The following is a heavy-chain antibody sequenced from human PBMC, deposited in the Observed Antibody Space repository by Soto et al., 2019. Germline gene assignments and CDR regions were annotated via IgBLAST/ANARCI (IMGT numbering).Heavy chain of an antibody. CDR1: GGSFSGYY. CDR3: ARGGMVRGRNDY. V-gene: IGHV4-34*01. J-gene: IGHJ4*02. D-gene: IGHD3-10*01. Sequence: QVQLQQWGAGLLKPSETLSLTCAVYGGSFSGYYWSWIRQPPGKGLEWMGEINHSGSSNYNPSLKRRVTISVSTSKNQFSMKLSSVTAADTAVYYCARGGMVRGRNDYWGQGTLVTVSS. CDR2: INHSGSS.